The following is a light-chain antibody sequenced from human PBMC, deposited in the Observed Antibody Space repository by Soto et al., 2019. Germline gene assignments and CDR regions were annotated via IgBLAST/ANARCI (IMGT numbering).Light chain of an antibody. V-gene: IGKV3-20*01. CDR1: NSVIISY. J-gene: IGKJ3*01. CDR3: QQHGSGGST. Sequence: EIVLTQSPATLSLSRGKRATLSXRASNSVIISYLAWCQPKPGXAPRVXXYDXSSRAAGSPDRLSGSGSGTDFTLPISRLEPEDFAVYYCQQHGSGGSTFGPGTKVDIK. CDR2: DXS.